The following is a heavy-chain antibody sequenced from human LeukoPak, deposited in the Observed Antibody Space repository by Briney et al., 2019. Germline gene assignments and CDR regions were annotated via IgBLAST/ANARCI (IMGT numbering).Heavy chain of an antibody. CDR3: ARRAVCSSASCSSQYYYYAMNV. Sequence: GGSLRLSCAASGFTFSTYWMSWVRRAPGKGLEWVANIKQDGSEKYYVDSVRGRFTISRDNANNSLYLQMNSLRAEDTAVYYCARRAVCSSASCSSQYYYYAMNVWGQGTTVTVSS. CDR2: IKQDGSEK. CDR1: GFTFSTYW. J-gene: IGHJ6*02. D-gene: IGHD2-2*01. V-gene: IGHV3-7*02.